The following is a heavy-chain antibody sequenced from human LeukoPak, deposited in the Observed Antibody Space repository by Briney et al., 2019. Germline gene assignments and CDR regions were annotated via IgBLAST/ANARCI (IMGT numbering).Heavy chain of an antibody. CDR1: GGTFSSYA. J-gene: IGHJ3*02. CDR2: IIPILGIA. D-gene: IGHD4-23*01. V-gene: IGHV1-69*04. Sequence: SVKASCKASGGTFSSYAISWVRQAPGQGLEWVGRIIPILGIANYAQKFQGRVTITADKSTSTAYMELSSLRSEDTAVYYCARWDGGDDAFDIWGQGTMVTVSS. CDR3: ARWDGGDDAFDI.